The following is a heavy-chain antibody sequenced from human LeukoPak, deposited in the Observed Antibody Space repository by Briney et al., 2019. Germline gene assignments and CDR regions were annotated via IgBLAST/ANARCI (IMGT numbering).Heavy chain of an antibody. V-gene: IGHV3-74*01. CDR1: GFTFRSFW. J-gene: IGHJ4*02. CDR2: IDSDGSRT. Sequence: GGSLRLSCAASGFTFRSFWMHWVRQAAGKGLVWVSRIDSDGSRTAHADSVKGRFTISRDNAKNTLYLQMNGLRAEDTAVYYCARSQQPPSGVDYWGQGTLVTVSS. D-gene: IGHD1-26*01. CDR3: ARSQQPPSGVDY.